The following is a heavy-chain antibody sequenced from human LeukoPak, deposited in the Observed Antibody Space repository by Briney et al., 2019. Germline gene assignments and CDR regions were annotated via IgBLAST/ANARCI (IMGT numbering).Heavy chain of an antibody. V-gene: IGHV1-69*13. D-gene: IGHD4-11*01. CDR3: ARAPTTVTTSDYYYYYMDV. CDR2: IIPIFGTA. J-gene: IGHJ6*03. CDR1: GGTFSSYA. Sequence: SVKVSCKASGGTFSSYAISWVRQAPGQGLEWMGGIIPIFGTANYAQKFQGRVTITADESTSTAYMELSSLRSEDTAVYYCARAPTTVTTSDYYYYYMDVWGKGTMVTVSS.